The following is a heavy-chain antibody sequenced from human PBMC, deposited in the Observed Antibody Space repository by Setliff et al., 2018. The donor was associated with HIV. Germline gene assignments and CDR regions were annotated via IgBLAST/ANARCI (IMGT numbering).Heavy chain of an antibody. V-gene: IGHV4-39*07. CDR1: GGSIKSSSYY. CDR2: IYYSGNT. J-gene: IGHJ5*02. CDR3: AKEGNSVDNWLDP. Sequence: SETLSLTCTVSGGSIKSSSYYWGWIRQPPGKGLDWIGSIYYSGNTYYNPSLKSRVTISVDTSKNQFSLKLSSVTAADTAVYYCAKEGNSVDNWLDPWGPGTLVTVSS. D-gene: IGHD1-26*01.